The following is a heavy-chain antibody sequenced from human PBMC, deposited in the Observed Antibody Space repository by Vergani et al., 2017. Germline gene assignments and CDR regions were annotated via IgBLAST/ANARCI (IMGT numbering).Heavy chain of an antibody. J-gene: IGHJ4*02. D-gene: IGHD1-26*01. CDR3: ARKGSGGCQPFDY. CDR1: GFTFSSYS. CDR2: ISSSSSYI. Sequence: EVQLVESGGGLVKPGGSLRLSCAASGFTFSSYSMNWVRQAPGKGLEWVSSISSSSSYIYYADSVKGRFTNSRDNAKNSLYLQMNSLRAEDTAVYYCARKGSGGCQPFDYWGQGTLVTVSS. V-gene: IGHV3-21*01.